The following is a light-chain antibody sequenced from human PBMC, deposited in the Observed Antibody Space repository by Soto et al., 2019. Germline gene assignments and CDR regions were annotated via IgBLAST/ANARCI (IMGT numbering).Light chain of an antibody. CDR3: QHYCCPLT. J-gene: IGKJ4*01. CDR1: QSVRSSY. CDR2: GAS. V-gene: IGKV3-20*01. Sequence: EIVLTQSPGTLSLSPGGRATLSCRASQSVRSSYLAWYQQRPGQAPRLLIFGASFRATGIQNRFSGSGTGTDFTLTISTLQAEAFALYYCQHYCCPLTFGGGTKVETK.